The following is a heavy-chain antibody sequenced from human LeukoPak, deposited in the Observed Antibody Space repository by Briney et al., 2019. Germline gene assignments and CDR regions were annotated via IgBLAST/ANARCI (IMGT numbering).Heavy chain of an antibody. CDR3: ARVGDMGAERDY. D-gene: IGHD3-16*01. J-gene: IGHJ4*02. CDR1: GFTFINYY. Sequence: PGGSLRLSCAASGFTFINYYMNWVRQAPGKGLEWVSSISSHSDYIYYTDSVKGRFTISRDNAQNSLYLEMNSLRAEDTGVYYCARVGDMGAERDYWGQGTLVTVSS. CDR2: ISSHSDYI. V-gene: IGHV3-21*06.